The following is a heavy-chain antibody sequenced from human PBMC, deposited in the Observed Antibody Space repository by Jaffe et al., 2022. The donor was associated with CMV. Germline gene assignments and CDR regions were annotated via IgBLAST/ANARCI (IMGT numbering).Heavy chain of an antibody. D-gene: IGHD3-3*01. Sequence: QVQLQQWGAGLLKPSETLSLTCAVYGGSFSGYYWSWIRQPPGKGLEWIGEINHSGSTNYNPSLKSRVTISVDTSKNQFSLKLSSVTAADTAVYYCARSPDYDFWSGYSYYYMDVWGKGTTVTVSS. CDR2: INHSGST. CDR3: ARSPDYDFWSGYSYYYMDV. V-gene: IGHV4-34*01. J-gene: IGHJ6*03. CDR1: GGSFSGYY.